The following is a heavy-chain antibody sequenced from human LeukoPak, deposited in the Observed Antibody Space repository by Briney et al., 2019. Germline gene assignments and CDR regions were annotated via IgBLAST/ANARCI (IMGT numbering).Heavy chain of an antibody. CDR2: IYYSGST. Sequence: SQTLSLTCTVSGGSISSGGYYWSWIRQHPGKGLEWIGYIYYSGSTYYNPSLKSRVTISVDTSKNQFSLKLSSVTAADTAVYYCARARPYGSGSYYNPFDYWGQGTLVTVSS. D-gene: IGHD3-10*01. J-gene: IGHJ4*02. CDR1: GGSISSGGYY. CDR3: ARARPYGSGSYYNPFDY. V-gene: IGHV4-31*03.